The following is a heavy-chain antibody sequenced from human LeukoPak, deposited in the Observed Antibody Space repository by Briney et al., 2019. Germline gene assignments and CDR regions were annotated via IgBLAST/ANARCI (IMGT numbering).Heavy chain of an antibody. CDR1: GGTFSSYA. Sequence: ASVKVSGKASGGTFSSYAISWVRQAPGQGLEWMGGIIPIFGTANYAQKFQGRVTMTRDTSTSTVYMELSSLRSEDTAVYYCARGGYCSGGSCYLEEAEGWFDPWGQGTLVTVSS. D-gene: IGHD2-15*01. J-gene: IGHJ5*02. V-gene: IGHV1-69*05. CDR2: IIPIFGTA. CDR3: ARGGYCSGGSCYLEEAEGWFDP.